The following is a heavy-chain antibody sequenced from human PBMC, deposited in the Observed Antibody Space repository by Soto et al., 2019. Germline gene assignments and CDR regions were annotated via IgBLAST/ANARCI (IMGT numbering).Heavy chain of an antibody. CDR3: VKYYFDSSGYYGLNAFDI. D-gene: IGHD3-22*01. V-gene: IGHV3-64D*06. J-gene: IGHJ3*02. CDR2: ISSNGGST. Sequence: GGSLRLSCLASRFTFSTYAMHWVRQAPGKGLEYVSTISSNGGSTYYADSVKGRFTISRDNSKNTLYLQMSSLRAGDTVVYYCVKYYFDSSGYYGLNAFDIWGQGTMVTVSS. CDR1: RFTFSTYA.